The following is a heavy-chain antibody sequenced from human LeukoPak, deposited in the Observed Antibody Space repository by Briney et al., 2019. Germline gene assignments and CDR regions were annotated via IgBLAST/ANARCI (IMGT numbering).Heavy chain of an antibody. J-gene: IGHJ3*02. CDR2: IWYDGSNK. CDR1: GLTFRNYG. V-gene: IGHV3-33*06. D-gene: IGHD5-18*01. CDR3: AKEAGGYSYGLRAFDI. Sequence: PGGSLRLSCAASGLTFRNYGMHWVRQAPGKGLEWVAVIWYDGSNKYYADSVKGRFTISRDNSKNTLYPQMNSLRAEDTAVYYCAKEAGGYSYGLRAFDIWGQGTMVTVSS.